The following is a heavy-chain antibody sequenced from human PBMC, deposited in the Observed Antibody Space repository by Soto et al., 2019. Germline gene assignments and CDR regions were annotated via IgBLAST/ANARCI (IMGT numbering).Heavy chain of an antibody. J-gene: IGHJ4*02. D-gene: IGHD5-12*01. CDR2: IYYSGST. V-gene: IGHV4-59*01. CDR3: ARYTGWLQPFDY. Sequence: SETLSLTGTVSGGSISSYYWSWIRQPPGKGLEWIGYIYYSGSTNYNPSLKSRVTISVDTSKNQFSLKLSSVTAADTAVYYRARYTGWLQPFDYWGQGTLVTVSS. CDR1: GGSISSYY.